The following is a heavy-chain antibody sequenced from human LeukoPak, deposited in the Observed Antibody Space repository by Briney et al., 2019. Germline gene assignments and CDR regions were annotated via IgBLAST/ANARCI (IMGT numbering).Heavy chain of an antibody. CDR3: ARERGDYYDSSGPPNY. J-gene: IGHJ4*02. CDR2: IYSGGST. V-gene: IGHV3-53*05. CDR1: GFTVSSNY. Sequence: GGSLRLSCAASGFTVSSNYMSWVRQAPGKGLEWVSVIYSGGSTYYADSVKGRFTISRDNSKNTLYLQMNSLRAEDTAVYYCARERGDYYDSSGPPNYWGQGTLVTVSS. D-gene: IGHD3-22*01.